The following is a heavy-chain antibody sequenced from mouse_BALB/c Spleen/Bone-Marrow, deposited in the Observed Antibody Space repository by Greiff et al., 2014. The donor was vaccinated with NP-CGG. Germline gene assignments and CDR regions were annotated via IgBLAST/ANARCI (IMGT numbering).Heavy chain of an antibody. D-gene: IGHD1-1*01. CDR2: IDPETGGT. CDR3: TRDGSSRWYLDV. J-gene: IGHJ1*01. V-gene: IGHV1-15*01. Sequence: LVESGAELVRPGASVTLSCKASGYTFTDYEMHWVKQTPVHGLEWIGAIDPETGGTAYNQKFKGKATLTADKSSSTAYMELRSLTSEDSAVYYCTRDGSSRWYLDVWGAGTTVTVSS. CDR1: GYTFTDYE.